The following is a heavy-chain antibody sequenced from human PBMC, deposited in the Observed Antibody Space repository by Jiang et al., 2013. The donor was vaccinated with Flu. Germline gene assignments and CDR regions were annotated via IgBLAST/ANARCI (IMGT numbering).Heavy chain of an antibody. CDR2: IYPRDSYT. D-gene: IGHD1-26*01. J-gene: IGHJ6*02. CDR3: ARHGIESESMDV. CDR1: GYNFASNW. V-gene: IGHV5-51*01. Sequence: GAEVKKPGESLRISCEASGYNFASNWIGWVRQMPGKGLEWMGIIYPRDSYTRYSPSFQGQVTISADKSISTAYLQWSSLKASDTAMYYCARHGIESESMDVWGQGTTVTVSS.